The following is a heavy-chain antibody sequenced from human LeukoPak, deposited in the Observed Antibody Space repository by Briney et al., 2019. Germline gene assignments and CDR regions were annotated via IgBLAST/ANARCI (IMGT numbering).Heavy chain of an antibody. CDR2: ISYDGSSQ. V-gene: IGHV3-30*03. D-gene: IGHD1-26*01. Sequence: GGSLRLSCAASGFTFSNYGMHWVRQAPGKGLEWVAVISYDGSSQYYADSVRGRFTFSRDNSQNTLYLQMNGLRAEDTAVCYCARDISGRYSFDYWGQGTLVTVSS. J-gene: IGHJ4*02. CDR1: GFTFSNYG. CDR3: ARDISGRYSFDY.